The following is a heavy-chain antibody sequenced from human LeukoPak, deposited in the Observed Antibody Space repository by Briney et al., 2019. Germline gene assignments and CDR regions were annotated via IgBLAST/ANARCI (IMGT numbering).Heavy chain of an antibody. J-gene: IGHJ3*02. V-gene: IGHV5-51*03. CDR2: INPGDSDT. CDR3: ARRYYYDSSGYPYDAFDI. Sequence: GESLKISRKGSGYSFTSYWIGWVRQMPGKGLEWMGIINPGDSDTRYSPSFQGQVTISADKSISTAYLQWSSLKASDTAMYYCARRYYYDSSGYPYDAFDIWGQGTMVTVSS. CDR1: GYSFTSYW. D-gene: IGHD3-22*01.